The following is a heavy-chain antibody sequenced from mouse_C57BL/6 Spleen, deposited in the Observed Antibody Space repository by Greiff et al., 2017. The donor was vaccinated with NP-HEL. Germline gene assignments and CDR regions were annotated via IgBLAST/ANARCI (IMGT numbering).Heavy chain of an antibody. CDR1: GFNIKDDY. D-gene: IGHD1-1*02. Sequence: EVQLQQSGAELVRPGASVKLSCTASGFNIKDDYMHWVKQRPEQGLEWIGWIDPENGDTEYASKFQGKATITADTSSNNAYLQLSSLTSEDTAVYYCTTNCYGNYRYFDVWGTGTTVTVSS. CDR2: IDPENGDT. V-gene: IGHV14-4*01. J-gene: IGHJ1*03. CDR3: TTNCYGNYRYFDV.